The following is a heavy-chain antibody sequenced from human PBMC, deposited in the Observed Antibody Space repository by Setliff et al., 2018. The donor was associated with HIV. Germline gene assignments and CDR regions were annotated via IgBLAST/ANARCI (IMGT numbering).Heavy chain of an antibody. CDR1: GYTLTELS. Sequence: ASVKVSCKISGYTLTELSIHWVRQAPGQGLEWMGWISAYNGNTNYAQKFRGRVTMTTDTSTNTAYMGVRSLTSDDTAVYYCVRVTADRTNYYYYMDVWDKGTTVTVSS. D-gene: IGHD4-17*01. V-gene: IGHV1-18*01. CDR2: ISAYNGNT. J-gene: IGHJ6*03. CDR3: VRVTADRTNYYYYMDV.